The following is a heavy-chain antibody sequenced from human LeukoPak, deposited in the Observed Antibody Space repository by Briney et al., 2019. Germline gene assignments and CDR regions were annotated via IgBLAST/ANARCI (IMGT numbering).Heavy chain of an antibody. CDR2: IYYSGST. Sequence: SETLSLTCTVSGGSISSYYWSWIRQPPGKGLEWIGYIYYSGSTNYNPSLKSRVTISVDTSKNQFSLKLSSVTAADTAVYYCRVNDYGVYVDYWGQGTLVTVSS. J-gene: IGHJ4*02. D-gene: IGHD4-17*01. CDR3: RVNDYGVYVDY. V-gene: IGHV4-59*01. CDR1: GGSISSYY.